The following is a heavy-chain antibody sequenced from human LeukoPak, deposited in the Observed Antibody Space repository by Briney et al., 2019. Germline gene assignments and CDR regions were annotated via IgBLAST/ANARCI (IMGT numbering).Heavy chain of an antibody. CDR3: ARAVAYGIDTGYFDY. D-gene: IGHD2-15*01. Sequence: SETLSLTCTVSGGSIISTTYYWGWIRQPPGKGLEWIGYIYYTGSTNYSPSLRSRVTILVDTSKNQFSLKVSSVTAADTAVYYCARAVAYGIDTGYFDYWGQGTLVTVSS. J-gene: IGHJ4*02. CDR2: IYYTGST. CDR1: GGSIISTTYY. V-gene: IGHV4-61*05.